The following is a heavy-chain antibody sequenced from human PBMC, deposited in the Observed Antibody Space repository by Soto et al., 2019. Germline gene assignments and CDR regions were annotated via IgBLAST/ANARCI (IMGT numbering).Heavy chain of an antibody. Sequence: GGSLRLSCAASGFTFSGTYMNWVRQAPGKGLEWVGRIKLKTNGGTTDYAAPVEGRFTISRDDSKNTLYLQMNSLKTDDTAVYYCSTVRTFWGQGTLVTVSS. J-gene: IGHJ4*02. CDR3: STVRTF. D-gene: IGHD3-10*01. CDR1: GFTFSGTY. CDR2: IKLKTNGGTT. V-gene: IGHV3-15*01.